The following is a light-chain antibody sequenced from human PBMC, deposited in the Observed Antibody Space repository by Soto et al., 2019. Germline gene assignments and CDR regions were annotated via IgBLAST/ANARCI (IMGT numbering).Light chain of an antibody. V-gene: IGKV3-11*01. CDR1: QSVSSY. J-gene: IGKJ5*01. CDR2: DAS. Sequence: EIVLTQSPATLSLSPGERATLSCRASQSVSSYLAWYQQKPGQAPRLLIYDASNRATGIPARFSGSGSGTDFTLTISILLPEDFGVYYCQQRSNWPSITFGQGTRLEIK. CDR3: QQRSNWPSIT.